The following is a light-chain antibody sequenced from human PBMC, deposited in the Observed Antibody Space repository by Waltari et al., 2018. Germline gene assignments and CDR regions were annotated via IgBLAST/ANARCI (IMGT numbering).Light chain of an antibody. CDR2: KAS. V-gene: IGKV1-5*03. J-gene: IGKJ4*01. CDR3: QQYNTFPLT. CDR1: QSIGSW. Sequence: DIQMTQSPSTLSASVGERVTITCRASQSIGSWLAWYQQKPGKAPKLLIYKASSLESGVPSRFSGTESGTEFTLTITSLQPDDFATYYCQQYNTFPLTFGGGTKVDI.